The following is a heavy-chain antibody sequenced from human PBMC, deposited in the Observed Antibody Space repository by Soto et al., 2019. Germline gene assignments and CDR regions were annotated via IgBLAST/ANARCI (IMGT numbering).Heavy chain of an antibody. CDR1: GYTFTVHY. CDR2: INPNSGGT. CDR3: ARDRSRKMTTVTSDAFDI. J-gene: IGHJ3*02. Sequence: QVQLVQSGAEVKKPGASVKVSCKASGYTFTVHYMHWVRQAPGQGLEWMGWINPNSGGTNYAQKFQGWLTMTRDTSISTAYMELSRLRSDDTAVYYCARDRSRKMTTVTSDAFDIWGQGTMVTVSS. V-gene: IGHV1-2*04. D-gene: IGHD4-17*01.